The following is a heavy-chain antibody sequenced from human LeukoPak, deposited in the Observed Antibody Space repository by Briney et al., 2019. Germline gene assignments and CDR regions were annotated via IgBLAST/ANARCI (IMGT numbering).Heavy chain of an antibody. V-gene: IGHV3-74*01. CDR3: AISRYSGTSLDY. Sequence: GGSLRLSCAASGFTFSSYWVHWVRQAPGKGLVWVSRINSDGGTTTYADTVKGRFTISRDKAKSTLYLQMNSLRIEDTAVYYCAISRYSGTSLDYWGQGSLVTVPS. J-gene: IGHJ4*02. D-gene: IGHD1-26*01. CDR2: INSDGGTT. CDR1: GFTFSSYW.